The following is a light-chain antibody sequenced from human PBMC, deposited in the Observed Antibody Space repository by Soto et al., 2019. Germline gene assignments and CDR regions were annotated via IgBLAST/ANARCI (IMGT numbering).Light chain of an antibody. J-gene: IGLJ1*01. Sequence: QCVLTQPASVSGSPGQLVTISCTGTSSDVGTYEYVSWYQQHPGKAPKLMIYGVTNRPSGVSNRFSGSKSGYTASLTISGLQAEDEADYYCSSYTSTNTLAVFGTGTKVTVL. V-gene: IGLV2-14*01. CDR2: GVT. CDR3: SSYTSTNTLAV. CDR1: SSDVGTYEY.